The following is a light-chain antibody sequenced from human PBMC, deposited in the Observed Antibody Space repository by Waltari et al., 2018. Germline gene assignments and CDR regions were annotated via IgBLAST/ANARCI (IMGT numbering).Light chain of an antibody. CDR2: SNA. Sequence: QSVVTQPPSASGTPGQTVTISCSGTTSNIGSYAVNWYQQLPGTAPRLLICSNAQRPSGVPDRFSGSKSGTSASLAISGLQSEDGADYYCAAWDDSLKGQVFGGGTKLTVL. CDR3: AAWDDSLKGQV. J-gene: IGLJ3*02. V-gene: IGLV1-44*01. CDR1: TSNIGSYA.